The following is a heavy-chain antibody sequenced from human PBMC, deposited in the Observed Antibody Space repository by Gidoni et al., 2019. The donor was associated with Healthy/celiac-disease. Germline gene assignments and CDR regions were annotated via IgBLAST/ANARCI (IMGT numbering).Heavy chain of an antibody. CDR3: ARWPNWNRYYYYYGMDV. D-gene: IGHD1-1*01. CDR1: GGSFSCYY. CDR2: INHRGST. Sequence: QVQLQQWGAGLLKPSETLSLTCAVYGGSFSCYYWSWIRQPPGKGLEWIGEINHRGSTNYNPSLKSRVTISVDTSKNQFSLKLSSVTAADTAVYYCARWPNWNRYYYYYGMDVWGQVTTVTVSS. V-gene: IGHV4-34*01. J-gene: IGHJ6*02.